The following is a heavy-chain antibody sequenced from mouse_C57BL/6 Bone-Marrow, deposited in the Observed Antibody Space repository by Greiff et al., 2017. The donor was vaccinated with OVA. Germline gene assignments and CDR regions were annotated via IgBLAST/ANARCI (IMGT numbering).Heavy chain of an antibody. V-gene: IGHV1-7*01. CDR1: GYTFTSYW. Sequence: QVQLQQSGAELAKPGASVKLSCKASGYTFTSYWMHWVKQRPGQGLEWIGYINPSSGYTKYNQKFKDKATLTADKSSSTAYMQLSSLTYEDSAVYYCARGVYGSLAWFAYWGQGTLVTVSA. J-gene: IGHJ3*01. D-gene: IGHD1-1*01. CDR2: INPSSGYT. CDR3: ARGVYGSLAWFAY.